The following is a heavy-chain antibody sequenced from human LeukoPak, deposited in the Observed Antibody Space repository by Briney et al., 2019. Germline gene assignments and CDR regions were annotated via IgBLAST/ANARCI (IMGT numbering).Heavy chain of an antibody. V-gene: IGHV3-23*01. Sequence: GGSLRLSCAASGFTFSSYAMRWVRQAPGKGLEWVSSISGSGGSTYYADSVKGRFTISRDNSKHTVYLEMNSLRAEDTAVYYCARRLLVGTTVRPYFDYWGQGTLVTVSS. CDR2: ISGSGGST. D-gene: IGHD1-26*01. J-gene: IGHJ4*02. CDR3: ARRLLVGTTVRPYFDY. CDR1: GFTFSSYA.